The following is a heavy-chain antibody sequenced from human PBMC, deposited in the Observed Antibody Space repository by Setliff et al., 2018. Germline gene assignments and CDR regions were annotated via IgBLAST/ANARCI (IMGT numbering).Heavy chain of an antibody. D-gene: IGHD1-26*01. J-gene: IGHJ4*02. CDR3: ARDEYGVTTGATGMGY. V-gene: IGHV4-61*09. CDR1: GDSISSGSYY. Sequence: PSETLSLTCTVSGDSISSGSYYWSWIRQPAGKGLEWIGQIHTSGSTNYSPSLKSRVTISIDTSKNQFSLRLSSVTAADTAIYYCARDEYGVTTGATGMGYWGQGTPVTVSS. CDR2: IHTSGST.